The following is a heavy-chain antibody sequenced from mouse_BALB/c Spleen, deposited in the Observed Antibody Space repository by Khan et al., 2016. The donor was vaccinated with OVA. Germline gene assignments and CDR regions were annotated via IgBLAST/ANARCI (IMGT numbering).Heavy chain of an antibody. Sequence: EVQLQESGPELMKPGASVKISCKASGYSFTSYYIHWVMQSHGKSLEWIGYIDPFSGGTTYNQKFKGKATLTVDKSSSKAYIHLSNLTSEDSAIYYCTRHGDVAWFTYWGQGTLVTVSA. CDR2: IDPFSGGT. D-gene: IGHD2-13*01. CDR1: GYSFTSYY. CDR3: TRHGDVAWFTY. J-gene: IGHJ3*01. V-gene: IGHV1S135*01.